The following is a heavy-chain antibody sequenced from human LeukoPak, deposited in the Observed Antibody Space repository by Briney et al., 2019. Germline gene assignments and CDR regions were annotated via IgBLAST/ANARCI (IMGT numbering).Heavy chain of an antibody. V-gene: IGHV3-64*01. CDR1: GIILSNYA. CDR3: ARGRQGAKTRYFDL. CDR2: ISSDGGST. Sequence: VGSLRLSCAAAGIILSNYAMHWVRQGPRKGLECISTISSDGGSTYYANSVKGRFTISRDNSKNTLYLQMGSLRAEDMAVYYCARGRQGAKTRYFDLWGRGTRVTVSS. J-gene: IGHJ2*01. D-gene: IGHD1-26*01.